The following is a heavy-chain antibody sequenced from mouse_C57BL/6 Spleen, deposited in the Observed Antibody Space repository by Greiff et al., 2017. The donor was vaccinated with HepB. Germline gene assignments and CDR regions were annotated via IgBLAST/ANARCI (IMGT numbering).Heavy chain of an antibody. J-gene: IGHJ2*01. CDR1: GYTFTSYW. Sequence: QVQLQQPGAELVRPGSSVKLSCKASGYTFTSYWMHWVKQRPIQGLEWIGNIDPSDSETHYNQKFKDKATLTVDKSSSTAYMQLSSLTSEDSAVYYGARGELTGTLTLDYWGQGTTLTVSS. D-gene: IGHD4-1*01. CDR3: ARGELTGTLTLDY. V-gene: IGHV1-52*01. CDR2: IDPSDSET.